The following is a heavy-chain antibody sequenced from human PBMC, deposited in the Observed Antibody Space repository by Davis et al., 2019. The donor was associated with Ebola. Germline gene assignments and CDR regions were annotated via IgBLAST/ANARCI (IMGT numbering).Heavy chain of an antibody. CDR1: GFTFSDYY. CDR3: ARVRRYALDV. V-gene: IGHV3-11*05. J-gene: IGHJ6*02. Sequence: PGGSLRLSCAASGFTFSDYYMSWIRQAPGKGLEWVSYISSSSSYTNYADPVKGRFTISRDNAKNSLYLQMNSLRAEDTAVYYCARVRRYALDVWGQGTTVTVSS. CDR2: ISSSSSYT.